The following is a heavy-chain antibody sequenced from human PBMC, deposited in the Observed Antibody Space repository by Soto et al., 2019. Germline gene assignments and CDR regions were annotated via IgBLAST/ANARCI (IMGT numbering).Heavy chain of an antibody. D-gene: IGHD2-2*01. Sequence: EVQLVESGGGLVKPGGSLRLSCAASGFTFSSYSMNWVRQAPGKGLEWVSSISSSSSYIYYADSVKGRFTISRDNAKNSLYLQMNSLRAEDTAVYYCASAQIVVVPAAQFYYYYGMDVWGQGTTVTVSS. V-gene: IGHV3-21*01. CDR2: ISSSSSYI. CDR3: ASAQIVVVPAAQFYYYYGMDV. J-gene: IGHJ6*02. CDR1: GFTFSSYS.